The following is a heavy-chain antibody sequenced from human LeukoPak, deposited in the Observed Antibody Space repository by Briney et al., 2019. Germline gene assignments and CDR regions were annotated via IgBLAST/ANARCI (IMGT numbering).Heavy chain of an antibody. D-gene: IGHD5-18*01. CDR3: VREGYSYGFARDAFDI. V-gene: IGHV6-1*01. J-gene: IGHJ3*02. Sequence: SQTLSLTCAISGDSLSSSSAAWNWLRQSPSRGLEWLGRTYYRSKGYNDYAVSVKSRITINPDTSKNQFSLQLNSVTPEDTAVYYCVREGYSYGFARDAFDIWGQGTMVTVSS. CDR1: GDSLSSSSAA. CDR2: TYYRSKGYN.